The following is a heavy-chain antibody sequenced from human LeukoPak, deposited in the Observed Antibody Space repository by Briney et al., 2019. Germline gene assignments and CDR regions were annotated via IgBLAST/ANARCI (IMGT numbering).Heavy chain of an antibody. CDR2: IIPIFGTA. CDR1: GGTFSSYA. D-gene: IGHD2-2*01. J-gene: IGHJ6*02. Sequence: EASVKVSCKASGGTFSSYAISWVRQAPGQGLEWMGGIIPIFGTANYAQKFQGRVTITADESTSTAYMELSSLRSEDTAVYYCARIYLGYCSSTSCPKYYYYGMDVWGQGTTVTVSS. CDR3: ARIYLGYCSSTSCPKYYYYGMDV. V-gene: IGHV1-69*13.